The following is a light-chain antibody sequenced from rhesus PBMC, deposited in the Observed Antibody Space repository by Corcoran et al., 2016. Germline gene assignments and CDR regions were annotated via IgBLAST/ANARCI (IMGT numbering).Light chain of an antibody. J-gene: IGKJ2*01. CDR1: QGISNY. CDR2: YAS. Sequence: DIQMTQSPSSLSASVGDTVTITCRASQGISNYLAWYQQKPGKAPNPLIHYASNLESGGPSRFSGNGSRTDFTLTISRLQPEDFASYYCQQHNSYPPSFGQGTKVGIK. CDR3: QQHNSYPPS. V-gene: IGKV1S14*01.